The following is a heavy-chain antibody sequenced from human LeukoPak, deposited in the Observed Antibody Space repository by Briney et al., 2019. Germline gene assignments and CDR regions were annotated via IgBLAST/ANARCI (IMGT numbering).Heavy chain of an antibody. Sequence: PGRSLRLSCAASGFTFSSYGMHWVRQAPGKGLEWVAVISYDGSNEYYADSVKGRFTISRDNSKNTLFLQMNSLRVEDTAVYYCARSGGLQKFDYWGQGTLVTVSS. V-gene: IGHV3-30*03. CDR1: GFTFSSYG. CDR3: ARSGGLQKFDY. D-gene: IGHD4-11*01. CDR2: ISYDGSNE. J-gene: IGHJ4*02.